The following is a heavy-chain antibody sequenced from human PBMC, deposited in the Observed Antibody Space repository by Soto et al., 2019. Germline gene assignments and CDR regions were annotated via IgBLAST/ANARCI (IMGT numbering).Heavy chain of an antibody. J-gene: IGHJ4*02. D-gene: IGHD5-18*01. CDR2: ISYDGSNT. CDR1: GFTFSSYG. V-gene: IGHV3-30*18. CDR3: AKVLDTAKLYVIDY. Sequence: PGGSLRLSCAASGFTFSSYGMHWVRQAPGKGLEWVAVISYDGSNTYYADSVKGRFTISRDNSKNTLYLQMNSLRAEDTAVYYCAKVLDTAKLYVIDYWGQGTLVTVSS.